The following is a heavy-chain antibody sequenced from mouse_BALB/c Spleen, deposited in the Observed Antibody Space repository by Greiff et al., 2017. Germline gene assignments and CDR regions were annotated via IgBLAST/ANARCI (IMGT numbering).Heavy chain of an antibody. V-gene: IGHV1S81*02. CDR3: TRSVSFYYAMDY. CDR1: GYTFTSYY. Sequence: VQLQQSGAELVKPGASVKLSCKASGYTFTSYYMYWVKQRPGQGLEWIGGINPSNGGTNFNEKFKSKATLTVDKSSSTAYMQLSSLTSEDSAVYYCTRSVSFYYAMDYWGQGTSVTVSS. CDR2: INPSNGGT. J-gene: IGHJ4*01.